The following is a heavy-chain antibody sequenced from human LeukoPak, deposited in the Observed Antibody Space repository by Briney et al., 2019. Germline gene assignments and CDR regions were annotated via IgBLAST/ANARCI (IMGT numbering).Heavy chain of an antibody. CDR1: GYSISTGYY. Sequence: SETLSLTCTVSGYSISTGYYWDWIRQPPGKGLEWIGTFYHGGSTYYNPSLKSRVTISVDTSKNQFSLKLTSVTAADTAVYYCARPSDGFDYWGQGTLVTVS. CDR2: FYHGGST. V-gene: IGHV4-38-2*02. J-gene: IGHJ4*02. CDR3: ARPSDGFDY.